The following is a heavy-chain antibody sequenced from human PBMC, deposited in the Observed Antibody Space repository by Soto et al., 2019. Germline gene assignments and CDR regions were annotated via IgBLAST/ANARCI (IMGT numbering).Heavy chain of an antibody. D-gene: IGHD5-12*01. CDR2: ISATSKFI. CDR1: GLTFSSYS. CDR3: AREGDGYIFDY. V-gene: IGHV3-21*04. J-gene: IGHJ4*02. Sequence: GGSLRLSCAAAGLTFSSYSMNWVRQAPGKGLEWVSSISATSKFIYYADSVKGRFTVSRDNSKNSLYLQMDSLRVEDTAVYYCAREGDGYIFDYWGQGTLVTVSS.